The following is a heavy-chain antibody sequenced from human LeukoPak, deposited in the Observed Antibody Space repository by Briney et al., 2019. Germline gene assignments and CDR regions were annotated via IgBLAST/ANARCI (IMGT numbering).Heavy chain of an antibody. CDR1: GFTFSSYS. D-gene: IGHD3-10*02. CDR3: ARVVVRGDDY. J-gene: IGHJ4*02. CDR2: ISSSSSTI. Sequence: TGGSLRLSCAASGFTFSSYSMNWVRQAPGKGLEWVSYISSSSSTIYYADSVKGRFTISRDNAKNSPYLQMNSLRAEDTAVYYCARVVVRGDDYWGQGTLVTVSS. V-gene: IGHV3-48*01.